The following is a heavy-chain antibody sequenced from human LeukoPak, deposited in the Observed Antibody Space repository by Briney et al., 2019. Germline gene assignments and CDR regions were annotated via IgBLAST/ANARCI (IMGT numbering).Heavy chain of an antibody. CDR3: ARFSSYYDSSGYSRYYFDY. J-gene: IGHJ4*02. Sequence: SETLSLTCTVSGGSISSGSYYWSWIRQPAGKGLEWIGCIYTSGSTNYNPSLKCRVTISVDTSKNQCSLKLSSVTAADTAVYYCARFSSYYDSSGYSRYYFDYWGQGTLVTVSS. V-gene: IGHV4-61*02. CDR1: GGSISSGSYY. CDR2: IYTSGST. D-gene: IGHD3-22*01.